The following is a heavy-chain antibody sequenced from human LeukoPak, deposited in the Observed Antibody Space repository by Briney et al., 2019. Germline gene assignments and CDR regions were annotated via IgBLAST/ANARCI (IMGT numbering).Heavy chain of an antibody. CDR2: INHSGST. J-gene: IGHJ6*02. D-gene: IGHD1-1*01. Sequence: SETLSLTCAVYGGSFSGYYWSWIRQPPGKGLEWIGEINHSGSTNYNPSLKSRVTISVDTSKNQFSLKLSSVTAADTAVYYCARSGRRFPQRTYGVDVWGQGTTVTVSS. CDR1: GGSFSGYY. CDR3: ARSGRRFPQRTYGVDV. V-gene: IGHV4-34*01.